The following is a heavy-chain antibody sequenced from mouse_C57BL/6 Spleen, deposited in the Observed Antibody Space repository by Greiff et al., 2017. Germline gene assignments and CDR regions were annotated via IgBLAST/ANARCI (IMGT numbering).Heavy chain of an antibody. CDR1: GFTFSDAW. CDR3: TRIGCGSSLDYLDY. CDR2: IRNKANNHAT. D-gene: IGHD1-1*01. J-gene: IGHJ2*01. Sequence: EVKLQESGGGLVQPGGSMKLSCAASGFTFSDAWMDWVRQSPEKGLEWVAEIRNKANNHATYYAESVKGRFTISREDSKSSVYLQMNSLRAEDTGIYYCTRIGCGSSLDYLDYWGQGTTLTVSS. V-gene: IGHV6-6*01.